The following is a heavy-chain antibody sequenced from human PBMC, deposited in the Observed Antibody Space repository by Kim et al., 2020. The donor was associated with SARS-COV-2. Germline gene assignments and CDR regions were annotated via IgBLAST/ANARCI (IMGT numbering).Heavy chain of an antibody. Sequence: SVKVSCKASGGTFSSYAISWVRQAPGQGLEWMGGIIPIFGTANYAQKFQGRVTITADESTSTAYMELSSLRSEDTAVYYCARSGGQQWLERTVFDYWGQGTLVTVSS. J-gene: IGHJ4*02. CDR2: IIPIFGTA. CDR1: GGTFSSYA. V-gene: IGHV1-69*13. D-gene: IGHD6-19*01. CDR3: ARSGGQQWLERTVFDY.